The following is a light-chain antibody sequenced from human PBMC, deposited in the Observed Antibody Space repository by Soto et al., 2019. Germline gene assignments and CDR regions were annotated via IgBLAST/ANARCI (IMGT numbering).Light chain of an antibody. CDR1: SSNIGAGYD. V-gene: IGLV1-40*01. CDR2: GYS. J-gene: IGLJ2*01. Sequence: QSVLTQPPSVSGAPGQRVTIPCTGSSSNIGAGYDVHWYQQLPGTAPKLLTYGYSNRPSAVPDRFSGSKSGTSASLAITGLQAEDEADYYSQSYDSSLSGSVFGGGTKLTVL. CDR3: QSYDSSLSGSV.